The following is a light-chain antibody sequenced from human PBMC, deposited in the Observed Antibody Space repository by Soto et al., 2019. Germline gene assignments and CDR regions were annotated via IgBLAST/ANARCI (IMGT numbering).Light chain of an antibody. CDR3: LLSYSGAWPYF. CDR2: DTS. CDR1: TGAVTSGHY. V-gene: IGLV7-46*01. J-gene: IGLJ1*01. Sequence: QAVVTQEPSLTVSPGGTVTLTCGSSTGAVTSGHYPYWFQQKPGQAPRTLIYDTSNKHSWTPARFSGSLLGGKAALTLSGAHPEDEAEYYGLLSYSGAWPYFFGTGTEVNVL.